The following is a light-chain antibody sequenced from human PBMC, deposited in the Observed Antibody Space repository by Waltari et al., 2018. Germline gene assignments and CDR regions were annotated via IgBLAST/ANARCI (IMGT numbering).Light chain of an antibody. Sequence: SALTQPASVSGSLGQSITFSCTGTNSDVGGYNHVAWYQQYPGKAPKLMIHDVSNRPSGVSLRFSGSKSGNTASLTISGLQADDEADYYCISYSRATPGNVVIGGGTKLTVL. V-gene: IGLV2-14*01. J-gene: IGLJ2*01. CDR3: ISYSRATPGNVV. CDR2: DVS. CDR1: NSDVGGYNH.